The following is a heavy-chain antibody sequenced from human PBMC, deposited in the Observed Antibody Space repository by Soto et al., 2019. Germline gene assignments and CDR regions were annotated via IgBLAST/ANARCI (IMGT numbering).Heavy chain of an antibody. V-gene: IGHV4-34*01. J-gene: IGHJ4*02. CDR1: GGSFSTYY. CDR3: TGPYPYYFDS. CDR2: INHSGNT. Sequence: QVQLQXWXAXLXXPXXXLXLTXTVYGGSFSTYYWSWIRQPPGKGLEWIGEINHSGNTNYNPSLMGRVTMSFDTSKNQFSLKLSSVTAADTAVYYCTGPYPYYFDSWGQGTLVTVSS.